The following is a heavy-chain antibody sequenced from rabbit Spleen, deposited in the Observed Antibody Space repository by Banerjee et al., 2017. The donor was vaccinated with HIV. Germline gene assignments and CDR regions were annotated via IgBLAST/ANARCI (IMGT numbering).Heavy chain of an antibody. J-gene: IGHJ4*01. V-gene: IGHV1S40*01. CDR2: IYGDNSGST. Sequence: QSLEESGGDLVKPGASLTLTCTASGVSFSSSYYMCWVRQAPGKGLECIACIYGDNSGSTWYASWAKGRFTVSKTSSTTVTLQMTSLTAADTATYFCARDLTDVIGWNFGWWGPGTLVTVS. CDR3: ARDLTDVIGWNFGW. CDR1: GVSFSSSYY. D-gene: IGHD1-1*01.